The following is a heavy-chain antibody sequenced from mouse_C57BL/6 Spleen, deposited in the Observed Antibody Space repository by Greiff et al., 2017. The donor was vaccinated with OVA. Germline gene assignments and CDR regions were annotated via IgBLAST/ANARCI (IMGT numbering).Heavy chain of an antibody. V-gene: IGHV3-6*01. CDR3: ARDYDRGY. CDR2: ISYDGSN. D-gene: IGHD2-3*01. Sequence: EVQLVESGPGLVKPSQSLSLPCSVTGYSITSGYYWNWIRQFPGNKLEWMGYISYDGSNNYNPSLKNRISITRDTSKNQFFLKLNSVTTEDTATYYCARDYDRGYWGQGTTLTVSS. J-gene: IGHJ2*01. CDR1: GYSITSGYY.